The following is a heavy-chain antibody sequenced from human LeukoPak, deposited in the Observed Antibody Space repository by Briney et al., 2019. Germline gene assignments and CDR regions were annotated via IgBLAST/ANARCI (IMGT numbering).Heavy chain of an antibody. CDR3: AREGSIFGVVIDY. CDR2: IYHSGST. CDR1: GYSISSGYY. D-gene: IGHD3-3*01. J-gene: IGHJ4*02. Sequence: SETLSLTCTVSGYSISSGYYWGWIRQPPGKGLEWIGSIYHSGSTYYNPSLKSRVTISADTSKNQFSLKLSSVTAADTAVYYCAREGSIFGVVIDYWGQGTLVTVSS. V-gene: IGHV4-38-2*02.